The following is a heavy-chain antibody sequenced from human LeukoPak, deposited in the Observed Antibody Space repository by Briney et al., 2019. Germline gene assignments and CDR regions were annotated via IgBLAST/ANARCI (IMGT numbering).Heavy chain of an antibody. CDR1: AYTFTSYD. J-gene: IGHJ4*02. CDR2: MNPNSGNT. CDR3: ARVITMVQGLLLYYFDY. V-gene: IGHV1-8*01. D-gene: IGHD3-10*01. Sequence: ASVKLSRKSSAYTFTSYDIYWVRQATGQGLEWMGWMNPNSGNTGYAQKFQGRVTMTRNTSISTAYMELSSLRSEDTAVYYCARVITMVQGLLLYYFDYWGQGTLVTVSS.